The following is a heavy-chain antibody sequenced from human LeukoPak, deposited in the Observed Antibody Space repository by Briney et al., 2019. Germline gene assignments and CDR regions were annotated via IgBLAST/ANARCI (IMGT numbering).Heavy chain of an antibody. V-gene: IGHV5-51*01. Sequence: GESLKISCEASGYIFPNYWIGWVRQVPGKGLDWMGLIHPGDSDTRYSPSFQGQVTISVDKSITTAYLQWSSLQASDTAIYLCARVVVVTSTHWYFDLWGRGSLVTVFS. CDR1: GYIFPNYW. D-gene: IGHD2-21*02. CDR2: IHPGDSDT. J-gene: IGHJ2*01. CDR3: ARVVVVTSTHWYFDL.